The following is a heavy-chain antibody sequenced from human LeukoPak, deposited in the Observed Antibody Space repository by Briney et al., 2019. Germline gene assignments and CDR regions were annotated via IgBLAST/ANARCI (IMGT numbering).Heavy chain of an antibody. CDR2: IRYDGSNK. J-gene: IGHJ3*02. Sequence: GGSLRLSCAASGFIFSAYGMHWVRQAPGKGLEWVAFIRYDGSNKYYADSVKGRFTISRDNSKNTLYLQMNSLRAEDTAVYYCAAPYYDFWSSGDAFDIWGQGTMVTVSS. CDR3: AAPYYDFWSSGDAFDI. D-gene: IGHD3-3*01. CDR1: GFIFSAYG. V-gene: IGHV3-30*02.